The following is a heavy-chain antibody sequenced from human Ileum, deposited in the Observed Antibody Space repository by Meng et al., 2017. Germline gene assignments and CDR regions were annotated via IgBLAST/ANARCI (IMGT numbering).Heavy chain of an antibody. CDR3: ASSTSGPELNY. CDR2: IYQVGST. V-gene: IGHV4-30-2*01. J-gene: IGHJ4*02. CDR1: GGSISSSAYS. D-gene: IGHD2/OR15-2a*01. Sequence: HLQLQESGSGLVTSSQTLSLPCTVSGGSISSSAYSWTWIRQPPGKGLEWIGYIYQVGSTNYTPSLKSRVTIFVDTSKNQFSLKLTSVTAADTAVYYCASSTSGPELNYWGQGTLVTVSS.